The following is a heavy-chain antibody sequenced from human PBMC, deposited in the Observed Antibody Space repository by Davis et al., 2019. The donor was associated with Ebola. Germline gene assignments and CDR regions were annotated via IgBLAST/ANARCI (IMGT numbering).Heavy chain of an antibody. D-gene: IGHD6-19*01. CDR3: ARASSGWYRGPYNWFDP. J-gene: IGHJ5*02. V-gene: IGHV4-59*12. CDR1: GGSMSRYY. CDR2: VSSSGST. Sequence: SETLSLTCTVSGGSMSRYYWSWFRQTPGKGLEWIGYVSSSGSTNYNSSLESRVTISVDKSKKQFSLKLSSVTAADTAVYYCARASSGWYRGPYNWFDPWGQGTLVTVSS.